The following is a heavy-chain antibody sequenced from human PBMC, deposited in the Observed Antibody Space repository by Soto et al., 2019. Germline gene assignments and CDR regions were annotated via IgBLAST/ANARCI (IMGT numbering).Heavy chain of an antibody. V-gene: IGHV1-18*01. CDR1: GYTFTNYG. Sequence: GASVKVSCKASGYTFTNYGISWVRHAPGQGLEWMGWISAYNGNTNYAQKLQGRVTMTTDTSTSTAYIELRSLRSDDTAVYYCARTSLVVVTPLSWFEPWGQGTLVTVSS. CDR3: ARTSLVVVTPLSWFEP. D-gene: IGHD2-21*02. CDR2: ISAYNGNT. J-gene: IGHJ5*02.